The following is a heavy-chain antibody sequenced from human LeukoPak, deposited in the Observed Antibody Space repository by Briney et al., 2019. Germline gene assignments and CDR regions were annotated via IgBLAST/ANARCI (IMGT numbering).Heavy chain of an antibody. V-gene: IGHV4-59*01. Sequence: KPSETLSLTCTVSGGSINIYYWSWIRQPPGKGLEWIGSMYNSGRTDYNPSLKSRVTISVDTSKNQVSLRLTSVTAADTAVYYCARFGGNQILFGYWGQGTLVTVSS. D-gene: IGHD4-23*01. CDR3: ARFGGNQILFGY. J-gene: IGHJ4*02. CDR1: GGSINIYY. CDR2: MYNSGRT.